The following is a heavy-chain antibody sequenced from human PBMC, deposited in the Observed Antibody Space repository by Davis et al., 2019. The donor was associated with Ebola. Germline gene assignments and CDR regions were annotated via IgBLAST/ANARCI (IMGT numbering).Heavy chain of an antibody. D-gene: IGHD3-10*01. CDR2: INHSGST. J-gene: IGHJ3*02. Sequence: PGGSLRLSCAVYGGSFSGYYWSWIRQPPGKGLEWIGEINHSGSTNYNPSLKSRVTISVDTSKNQFSLKLSSVTAADTAVYYCARGKVPLDIWGQGTMVTVSS. CDR1: GGSFSGYY. V-gene: IGHV4-34*01. CDR3: ARGKVPLDI.